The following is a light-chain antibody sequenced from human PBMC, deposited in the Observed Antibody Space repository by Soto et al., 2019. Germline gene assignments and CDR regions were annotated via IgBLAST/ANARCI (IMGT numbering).Light chain of an antibody. CDR1: QSFSTY. CDR2: DAS. Sequence: EIVLTQSPATLSLYPGERATLSCRASQSFSTYLALYQQKPGHAHRLLIYDASTRATDIPSRYSGSGSGTYFTLTIIKLGPEGVEVYYCHQRCIGFTLGGRTMVEMK. J-gene: IGKJ4*01. V-gene: IGKV3-11*01. CDR3: HQRCIGFT.